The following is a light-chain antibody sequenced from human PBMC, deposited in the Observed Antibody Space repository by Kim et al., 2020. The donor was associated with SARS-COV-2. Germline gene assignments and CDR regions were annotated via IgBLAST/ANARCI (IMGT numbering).Light chain of an antibody. J-gene: IGLJ1*01. V-gene: IGLV2-14*01. CDR1: SSDVGGYNY. Sequence: QSALTQPASVSGSPGQSITISCTCTSSDVGGYNYVSWYQQHPGKAPKLMIYDVSKRPSGVSNRFSGSKSGNTASLTISWLQAEDEADYYCSSYTSSSTYVFGTGTKVTVL. CDR2: DVS. CDR3: SSYTSSSTYV.